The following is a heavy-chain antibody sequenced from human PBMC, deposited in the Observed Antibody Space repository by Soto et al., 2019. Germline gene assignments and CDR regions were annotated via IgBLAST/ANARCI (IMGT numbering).Heavy chain of an antibody. CDR3: ARATYDSSTYYLDY. CDR2: IYYPGNT. J-gene: IGHJ4*02. Sequence: QVQLQESGPGLVKPSQTLSLTCTVSGASISGGDCYWTWIRQPPGKGLEWIGSIYYPGNTYSNPSLESILSISVDPSNTQLALRLTSVTAPDTAIYYCARATYDSSTYYLDYWGQGTLVTVSS. V-gene: IGHV4-30-4*01. D-gene: IGHD3-22*01. CDR1: GASISGGDCY.